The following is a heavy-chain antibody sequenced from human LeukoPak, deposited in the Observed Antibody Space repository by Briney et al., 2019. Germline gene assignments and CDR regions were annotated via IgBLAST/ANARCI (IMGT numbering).Heavy chain of an antibody. CDR3: ARSRRDSAWYIDDY. J-gene: IGHJ4*02. CDR2: IDTTSTYI. D-gene: IGHD6-13*01. CDR1: GFIFSNFN. Sequence: GGSLRLSCAASGFIFSNFNMNWVRQAPGKGLEWVASIDTTSTYIFYGDSVRGRFTISRDHATNSLSLQMHSLTAGDTAAYYCARSRRDSAWYIDDYWGQGTLVTVSS. V-gene: IGHV3-21*01.